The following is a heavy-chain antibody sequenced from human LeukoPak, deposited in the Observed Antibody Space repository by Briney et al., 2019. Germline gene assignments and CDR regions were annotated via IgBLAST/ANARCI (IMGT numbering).Heavy chain of an antibody. CDR3: AKDRPNYYGSNGHYYKLNGDC. CDR2: ITSSGAAT. J-gene: IGHJ4*02. Sequence: GGSLRLSCAAPGFTFSSYAMSWVRQAPGKGLEWVSSITSSGAATYYADSVKGRFTISRDNSDNTLYLQMNSLRAEDTAVYYCAKDRPNYYGSNGHYYKLNGDCWGQGTLVTVSS. D-gene: IGHD3-22*01. CDR1: GFTFSSYA. V-gene: IGHV3-23*01.